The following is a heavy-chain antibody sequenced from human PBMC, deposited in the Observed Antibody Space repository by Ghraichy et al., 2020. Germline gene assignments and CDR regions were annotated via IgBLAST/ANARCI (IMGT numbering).Heavy chain of an antibody. CDR2: ISWDGGST. V-gene: IGHV3-43D*03. CDR3: AKDYYDSSGLEFDP. Sequence: GESLNNSCAASGFIFDDYAMHWVRQAPGKGLEWVSLISWDGGSTYYANSVKGRFTISRDNTKNSLYLQMNSLRTEDTALYYCAKDYYDSSGLEFDPWGQGTLVTVSS. CDR1: GFIFDDYA. D-gene: IGHD3-22*01. J-gene: IGHJ5*02.